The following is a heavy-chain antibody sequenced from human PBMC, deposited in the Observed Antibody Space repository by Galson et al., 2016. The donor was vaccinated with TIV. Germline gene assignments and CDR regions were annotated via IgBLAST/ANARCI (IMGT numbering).Heavy chain of an antibody. Sequence: SLRLSCAASGFNFGIYGMHWVRQAPGKGLEWVAVIFYEGVNEDYADSVNGRFTISRDNSKNILYLQVSSLIVEDTAVYFCARSQSGPSQRDYWGQGTLVTVSS. CDR2: IFYEGVNE. V-gene: IGHV3-30*12. J-gene: IGHJ4*02. CDR3: ARSQSGPSQRDY. D-gene: IGHD3-10*01. CDR1: GFNFGIYG.